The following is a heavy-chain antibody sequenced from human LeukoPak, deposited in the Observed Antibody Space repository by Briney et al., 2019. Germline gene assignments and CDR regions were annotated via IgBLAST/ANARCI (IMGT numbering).Heavy chain of an antibody. V-gene: IGHV3-33*08. J-gene: IGHJ4*02. CDR3: ARDPYGGNVDY. D-gene: IGHD4-23*01. CDR2: IWYDGSNK. CDR1: GFTFSSYG. Sequence: SGGSLRLSCAASGFTFSSYGMHWVRQAPGKGLEWVAVIWYDGSNKYYADSVKGRFTISRDNSKNTLYLQMNSLRAEDTAVYYCARDPYGGNVDYWGQGTLVTVSS.